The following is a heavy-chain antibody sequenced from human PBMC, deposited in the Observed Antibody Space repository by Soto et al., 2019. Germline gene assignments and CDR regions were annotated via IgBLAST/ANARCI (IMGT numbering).Heavy chain of an antibody. D-gene: IGHD2-2*01. V-gene: IGHV3-23*01. CDR1: GFTFSSYA. J-gene: IGHJ5*02. CDR3: AKDRGQLRLKRGEYNWFDP. CDR2: ISGSGGST. Sequence: GGSLRLSCAASGFTFSSYAMSWVRQAPGKGLEWVSAISGSGGSTYYADSVKGRFTISRDNSKNTLYLQMNSLRAEDTAVYYCAKDRGQLRLKRGEYNWFDPWGQGTLVTVSS.